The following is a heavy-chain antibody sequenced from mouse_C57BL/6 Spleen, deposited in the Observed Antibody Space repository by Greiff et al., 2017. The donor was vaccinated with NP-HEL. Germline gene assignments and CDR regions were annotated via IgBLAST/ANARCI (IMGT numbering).Heavy chain of an antibody. Sequence: EVNLVESGGGLVKPGGSLKLSCAASGFTFSSYAMSWVRQTPEKRLEWVATISDGGSYTYYPDNVKGRFTISRDNAKNNLYLQMSHLKSEDTAMYYCARDGYYVFYYAMDYWGQGTSVTVSS. V-gene: IGHV5-4*01. CDR1: GFTFSSYA. CDR3: ARDGYYVFYYAMDY. D-gene: IGHD2-3*01. J-gene: IGHJ4*01. CDR2: ISDGGSYT.